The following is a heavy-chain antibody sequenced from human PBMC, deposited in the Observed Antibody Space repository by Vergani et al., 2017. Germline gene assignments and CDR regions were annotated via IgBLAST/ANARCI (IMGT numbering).Heavy chain of an antibody. Sequence: EVLLLQSGGGLVQPGGSLRLSCEASGFTFKSYAMNWVRQAPGKGLEWVSMISGNGRSTYYTDSVKGRFTISRDNCKNTLSLEMNSLRPDDAAVYYCAKDGLDFVPVPGYTLGAFDVWGQGTVVAVSS. CDR1: GFTFKSYA. CDR2: ISGNGRST. V-gene: IGHV3-23*01. J-gene: IGHJ3*01. CDR3: AKDGLDFVPVPGYTLGAFDV. D-gene: IGHD3-16*02.